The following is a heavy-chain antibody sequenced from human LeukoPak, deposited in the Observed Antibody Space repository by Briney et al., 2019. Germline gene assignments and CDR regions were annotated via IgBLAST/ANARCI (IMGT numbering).Heavy chain of an antibody. J-gene: IGHJ4*02. CDR2: IIPIFGTA. D-gene: IGHD3-22*01. Sequence: SVKVSCKASGGTFSSYAINWVRQAPGQGLEWMGGIIPIFGTANYAQKFQGRVTITTDESTSTAYMELSSLRSEDTAVYYCARDPYYYDSSGYYDYWGQGTLVTVSS. CDR1: GGTFSSYA. V-gene: IGHV1-69*05. CDR3: ARDPYYYDSSGYYDY.